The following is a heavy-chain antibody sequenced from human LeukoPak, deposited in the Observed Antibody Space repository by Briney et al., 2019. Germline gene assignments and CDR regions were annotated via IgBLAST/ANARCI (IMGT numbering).Heavy chain of an antibody. CDR2: ISYDGSNK. V-gene: IGHV3-30-3*01. J-gene: IGHJ4*02. CDR1: GFTFSSYA. CDR3: GRGSVGFGELNY. D-gene: IGHD3-10*01. Sequence: QPGRSLRLSCAASGFTFSSYAMHWVRQAPGKGVEWVAVISYDGSNKFYADSVKGRFTLSRDNYKNTLYLQMNSLRIEDTAVYYCGRGSVGFGELNYWGQGTLVTVSS.